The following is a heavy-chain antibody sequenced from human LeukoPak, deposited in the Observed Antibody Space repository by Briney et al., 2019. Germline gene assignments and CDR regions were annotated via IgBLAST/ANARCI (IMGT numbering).Heavy chain of an antibody. D-gene: IGHD3-16*01. CDR1: AYTFTRYG. Sequence: ASVKVSCKASAYTFTRYGISWVRRAPGQGLEWMGWLSTDNGDTNYAQKFQGRVTMTTDTSTTTAYMEVRSLRSDDTAVYYCARDLVHHRLLATAYNWFDPWGQGTLVTVSS. CDR3: ARDLVHHRLLATAYNWFDP. J-gene: IGHJ5*02. V-gene: IGHV1-18*01. CDR2: LSTDNGDT.